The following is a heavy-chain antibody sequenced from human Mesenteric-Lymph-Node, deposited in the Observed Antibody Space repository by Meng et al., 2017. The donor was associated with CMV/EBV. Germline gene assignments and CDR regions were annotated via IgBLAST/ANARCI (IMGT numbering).Heavy chain of an antibody. D-gene: IGHD2-8*01. J-gene: IGHJ4*02. CDR3: ARGGGWSQPYFDY. V-gene: IGHV4-59*01. CDR1: GDSMSGYY. CDR2: IYHSGKT. Sequence: GSLRLSCTVSGDSMSGYYWSWFRQPPGKGLEWIGYIYHSGKTDYNPSLESRFTISVDTSKNKFSLNLSSVAAADTAVYYCARGGGWSQPYFDYWGQGTLVTVSS.